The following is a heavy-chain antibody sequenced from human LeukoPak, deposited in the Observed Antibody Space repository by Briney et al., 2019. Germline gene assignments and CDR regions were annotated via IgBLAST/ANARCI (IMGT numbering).Heavy chain of an antibody. Sequence: GGSLRLSCAASGFTFSSYAMHWVRQAPDKGLEWVAVISYDGSNKYYADSVKGRFTISRDNSKNTLYLQMNSLRAEDTAVYYCARDGTWISYYYDSSGKSPAFDIWGQGTMVTVSS. CDR3: ARDGTWISYYYDSSGKSPAFDI. V-gene: IGHV3-30*04. CDR2: ISYDGSNK. J-gene: IGHJ3*02. CDR1: GFTFSSYA. D-gene: IGHD3-22*01.